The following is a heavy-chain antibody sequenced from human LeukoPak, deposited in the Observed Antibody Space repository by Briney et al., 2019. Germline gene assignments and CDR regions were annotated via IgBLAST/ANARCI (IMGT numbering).Heavy chain of an antibody. D-gene: IGHD3-9*01. CDR2: IRHDGSNK. V-gene: IGHV3-30*02. Sequence: GGSLRLSCAASGFTFSSYGMHWVRQAPGKGLEWVAFIRHDGSNKYYADSVKGRFTISRDNSKNTLYLQMNSLRAEDTALYYCAKGSKLLVFTRDHYMHVWGKGTTVTISS. CDR3: AKGSKLLVFTRDHYMHV. J-gene: IGHJ6*03. CDR1: GFTFSSYG.